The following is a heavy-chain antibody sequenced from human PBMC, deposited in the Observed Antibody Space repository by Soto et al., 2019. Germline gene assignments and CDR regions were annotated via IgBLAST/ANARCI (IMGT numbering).Heavy chain of an antibody. D-gene: IGHD2-15*01. CDR1: GGTFSSYA. CDR2: IIPIFGTA. CDR3: ARYCSGGSCYSRYGMDV. J-gene: IGHJ6*02. V-gene: IGHV1-69*01. Sequence: CKASGGTFSSYAISWVRQAPGQGLEWMGGIIPIFGTANYAQKFQGRVTITADESTSTAYMELSSLRSEDTAVYYCARYCSGGSCYSRYGMDVWGQGTTVTVSS.